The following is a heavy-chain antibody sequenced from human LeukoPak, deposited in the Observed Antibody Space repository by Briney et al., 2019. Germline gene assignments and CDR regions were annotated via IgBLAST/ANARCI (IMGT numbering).Heavy chain of an antibody. CDR3: TSPGIAAAGNDVTAGDY. V-gene: IGHV3-73*01. J-gene: IGHJ4*02. CDR2: IRSKANSYAT. CDR1: GFSFSGSA. Sequence: GGSLRLSCAASGFSFSGSAIHWVRQASGKGLEWVGRIRSKANSYATAYAASVKGRFTISRDDSKNTAYLQMNSLKTEDTAVYYCTSPGIAAAGNDVTAGDYWGQGTLVTVSS. D-gene: IGHD6-13*01.